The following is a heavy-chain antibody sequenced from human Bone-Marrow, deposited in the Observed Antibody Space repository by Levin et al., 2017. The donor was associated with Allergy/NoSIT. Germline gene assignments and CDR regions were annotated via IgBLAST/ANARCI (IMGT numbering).Heavy chain of an antibody. CDR1: GFTFSSYA. V-gene: IGHV3-30-3*01. Sequence: GGSLRLSCAASGFTFSSYAMHWVRQAPGKGLEWVAVISSDGNHKYYADSVKGRFTISRDNSKNTLYVQMSSLRAEDTAVYYCARGGCIGARCYYYYGVDVWGQGTTVSVSS. J-gene: IGHJ6*02. CDR2: ISSDGNHK. CDR3: ARGGCIGARCYYYYGVDV. D-gene: IGHD2-15*01.